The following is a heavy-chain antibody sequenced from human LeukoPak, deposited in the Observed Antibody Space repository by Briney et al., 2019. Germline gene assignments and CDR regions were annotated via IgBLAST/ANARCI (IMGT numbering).Heavy chain of an antibody. CDR1: GGSISSSSYY. J-gene: IGHJ4*02. CDR3: ARLCSGGSCYYYFDY. CDR2: IYYSGST. V-gene: IGHV4-39*01. Sequence: PSETLSLTCTVSGGSISSSSYYWGWIRQPPGKGLEWIGSIYYSGSTYYNPSLKSRVTISVDTSKNQFSLKLSSVTAADTAASYCARLCSGGSCYYYFDYWGQGTLVTVSS. D-gene: IGHD2-15*01.